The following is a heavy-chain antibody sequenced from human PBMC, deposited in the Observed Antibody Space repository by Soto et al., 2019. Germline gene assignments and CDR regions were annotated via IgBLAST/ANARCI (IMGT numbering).Heavy chain of an antibody. CDR2: IIPIFGTA. J-gene: IGHJ4*02. CDR3: ARVRGDYGSYNY. V-gene: IGHV1-69*13. Sequence: SVKVSCKASEDTFRNYAISWVRQAPGQGLEWMGGIIPIFGTANYAQKFQGRVTITADESTSTAYMELSSLRSEDTAVYYCARVRGDYGSYNYWGQGTLVTVSS. D-gene: IGHD4-17*01. CDR1: EDTFRNYA.